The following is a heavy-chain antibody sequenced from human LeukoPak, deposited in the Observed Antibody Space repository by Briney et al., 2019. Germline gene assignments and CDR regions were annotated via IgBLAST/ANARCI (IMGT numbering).Heavy chain of an antibody. D-gene: IGHD3-16*01. V-gene: IGHV3-30-3*01. CDR3: ARERVGYAGWFDP. CDR1: GFTFSNFV. J-gene: IGHJ5*02. Sequence: GGSLRLSCAASGFTFSNFVMHWVRQAPDKGLEWVAFTSYDGSNTFHADSVKGRFTISRDNSKDTLYLQMNSLRTEDTAMYYCARERVGYAGWFDPWGQGTLVTVSS. CDR2: TSYDGSNT.